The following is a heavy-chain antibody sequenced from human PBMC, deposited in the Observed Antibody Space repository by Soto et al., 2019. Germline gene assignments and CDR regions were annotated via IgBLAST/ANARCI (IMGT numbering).Heavy chain of an antibody. CDR1: GFTFSSYA. CDR3: ARDFGYGSGRSYYYYGMDV. D-gene: IGHD3-10*01. Sequence: GGSLRLSCAASGFTFSSYAMHWVRQAPGKGLEWVAVISYDGSNKYYADSVKGRFTISRDNSKNTLYLQMNSLRAEDTAVYYCARDFGYGSGRSYYYYGMDVWGQGTTVTVSS. V-gene: IGHV3-30-3*01. J-gene: IGHJ6*02. CDR2: ISYDGSNK.